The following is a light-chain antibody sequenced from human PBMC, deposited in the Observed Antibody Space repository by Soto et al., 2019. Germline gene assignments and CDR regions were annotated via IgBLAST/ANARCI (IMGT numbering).Light chain of an antibody. CDR3: MQALQTPLT. CDR2: LGS. Sequence: DIVMSQSPLSLPVTPGEPASISCRSSQSLLHSNGYNYLDCYLQKPGQSPQLLISLGSNRASGVPDRFSGSGSGTDFTLKISRVEAEDVGVYYCMQALQTPLTFGGGTKVDIK. CDR1: QSLLHSNGYNY. J-gene: IGKJ4*01. V-gene: IGKV2-28*01.